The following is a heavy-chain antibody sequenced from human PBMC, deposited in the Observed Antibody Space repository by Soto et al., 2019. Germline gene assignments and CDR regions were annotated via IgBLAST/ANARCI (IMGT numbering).Heavy chain of an antibody. Sequence: ASVQVSCKASGYTFTGYYMHWVRQAPGPGLEWMGWINPNSGGTNYAQKFQGWVTMTRDTSISTAYMELSRLRSDDTAVYYCARSILGGCFDYWGQGTLVTVSS. V-gene: IGHV1-2*04. J-gene: IGHJ4*02. CDR2: INPNSGGT. CDR3: ARSILGGCFDY. CDR1: GYTFTGYY. D-gene: IGHD6-19*01.